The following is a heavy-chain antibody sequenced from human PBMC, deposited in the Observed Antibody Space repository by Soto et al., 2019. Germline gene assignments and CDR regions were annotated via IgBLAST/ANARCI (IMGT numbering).Heavy chain of an antibody. Sequence: ASVKVSCKASGYTFTSYCISWVRQAPGQGLEWMGWISTYNGNTNYAQKLQGRVTMTTDTSTSTAYMELRSLRSDDTAVYYCARSSTYYDLLTGYSRPYYFDYWGQGTLVTVSS. D-gene: IGHD3-9*01. CDR1: GYTFTSYC. CDR2: ISTYNGNT. V-gene: IGHV1-18*01. J-gene: IGHJ4*02. CDR3: ARSSTYYDLLTGYSRPYYFDY.